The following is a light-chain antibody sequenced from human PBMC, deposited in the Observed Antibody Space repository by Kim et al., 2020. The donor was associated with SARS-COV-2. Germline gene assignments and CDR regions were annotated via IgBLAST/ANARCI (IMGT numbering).Light chain of an antibody. V-gene: IGLV1-40*03. CDR3: QSYDRSLSVLYV. J-gene: IGLJ1*01. Sequence: VPSACTGSTSNVRPGYYVHSYQQVPGTPPKLLIYGSDNRLSGVPDRFSASKSGASATLAITGLRAEDEADYYCQSYDRSLSVLYVFGTGTKVTVL. CDR2: GSD. CDR1: TSNVRPGYY.